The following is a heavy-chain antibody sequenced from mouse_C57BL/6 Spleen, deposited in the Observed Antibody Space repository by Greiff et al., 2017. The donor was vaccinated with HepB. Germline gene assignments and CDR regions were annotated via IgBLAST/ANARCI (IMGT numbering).Heavy chain of an antibody. J-gene: IGHJ4*01. V-gene: IGHV1-76*01. D-gene: IGHD3-2*02. CDR3: ASYSSGYDAMDY. CDR1: GYTFTDYY. Sequence: QVHVQQSGAELVRPGASVKLSCKASGYTFTDYYINWVKQRPGQGLEWIARIYPGSGNTYYNEKFKGKATLTAEKSSSTANMQLSSLTSEDSAVYFCASYSSGYDAMDYWGQGTSVTVSS. CDR2: IYPGSGNT.